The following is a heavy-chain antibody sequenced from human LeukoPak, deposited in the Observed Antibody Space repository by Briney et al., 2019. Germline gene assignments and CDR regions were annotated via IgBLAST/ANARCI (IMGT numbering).Heavy chain of an antibody. CDR3: ARSGELNYYYYGMDV. CDR2: IYYSGST. J-gene: IGHJ6*02. D-gene: IGHD1-26*01. CDR1: GGSISSYY. Sequence: PSETLSLTCTVSGGSISSYYWSWIRQPPGKGLEWRGYIYYSGSTNYNPSLKSRVTISVDTSKNQFSLKLSSVTAADTAVYYCARSGELNYYYYGMDVWGQGTTVTVSS. V-gene: IGHV4-59*08.